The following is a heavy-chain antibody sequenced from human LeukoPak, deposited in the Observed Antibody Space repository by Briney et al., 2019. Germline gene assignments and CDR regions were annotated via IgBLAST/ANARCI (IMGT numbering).Heavy chain of an antibody. V-gene: IGHV3-23*03. D-gene: IGHD1-7*01. CDR1: GFTFSFYA. CDR2: IYSGGST. CDR3: AKDLKKKRAGTLGGLFDF. J-gene: IGHJ4*02. Sequence: PGGSLRLSCAASGFTFSFYALTWFRQSPGKGLEWVSFIYSGGSTYCADSAKGRFTISRDNSKNTLYLQMNNLRPDDTAMYFCAKDLKKKRAGTLGGLFDFWGQGTLVTVSS.